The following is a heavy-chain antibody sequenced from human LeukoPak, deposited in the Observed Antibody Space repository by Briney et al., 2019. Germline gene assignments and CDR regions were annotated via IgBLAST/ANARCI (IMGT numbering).Heavy chain of an antibody. CDR1: GGSVSSGSYY. D-gene: IGHD3-10*01. Sequence: SETLSLTCTVSGGSVSSGSYYWSWIRQPPGKGLEWIGYIYYSGSTNYNPSLKSRVTISVDTSKNQFSLQLNSVTPEDTAVYYCARGPGALLHWGQGILVTVSS. CDR3: ARGPGALLH. J-gene: IGHJ4*02. V-gene: IGHV4-61*01. CDR2: IYYSGST.